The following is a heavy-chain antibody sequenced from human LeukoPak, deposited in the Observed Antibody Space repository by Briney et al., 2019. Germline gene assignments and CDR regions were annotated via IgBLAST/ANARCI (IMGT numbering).Heavy chain of an antibody. Sequence: SETLSLTCTVSGGSISSSSYYWGWIRQPPGKGLEWIGEINHSGSTNYNPSLKSRVTISVDTSKNQFSLKLSSVTAADTAVYYCASTYYDFWSGYFTFDYWGQGTLVTVSS. CDR3: ASTYYDFWSGYFTFDY. CDR1: GGSISSSSYY. D-gene: IGHD3-3*01. V-gene: IGHV4-39*07. J-gene: IGHJ4*02. CDR2: INHSGST.